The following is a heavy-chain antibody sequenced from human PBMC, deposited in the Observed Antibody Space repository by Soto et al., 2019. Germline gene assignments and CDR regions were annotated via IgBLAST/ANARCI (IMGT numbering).Heavy chain of an antibody. CDR1: GFSLSTSGVG. V-gene: IGHV2-5*02. J-gene: IGHJ6*02. CDR3: AHRLSTPYYYYGMDV. CDR2: IYWDDDK. Sequence: QITLKESGPTLVKPTQTLTLTCTFSGFSLSTSGVGVGWIRQPPGKALEWLALIYWDDDKRYSPSLKSRLTLHKDNSKNPGVLTMTNMDPLDPATYYCAHRLSTPYYYYGMDVWGQGTTVTVSS.